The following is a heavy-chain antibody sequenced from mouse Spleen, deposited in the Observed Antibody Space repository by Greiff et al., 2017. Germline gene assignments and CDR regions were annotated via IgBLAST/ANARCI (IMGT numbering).Heavy chain of an antibody. V-gene: IGHV1-55*01. CDR1: GYTFTSYW. CDR3: ATLYYDYDAGCAY. J-gene: IGHJ3*01. Sequence: VQLQPPGAELVQPGASVTMSCTASGYTFTSYWITWVKQRPGQGLEWIGDIYPGSGSPNYNEKFTSKATLTVDTSSSTAYMQLSSLTSEDSAVDYCATLYYDYDAGCAYWGQGTLVTVAA. D-gene: IGHD2-4*01. CDR2: IYPGSGSP.